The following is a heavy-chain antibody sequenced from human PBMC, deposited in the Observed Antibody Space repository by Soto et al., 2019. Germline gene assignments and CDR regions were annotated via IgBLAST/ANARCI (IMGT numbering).Heavy chain of an antibody. D-gene: IGHD1-1*01. V-gene: IGHV3-7*01. CDR1: GFTFSTHW. J-gene: IGHJ4*02. Sequence: GGSLRLSCAASGFTFSTHWMSWVRQAPGKGLEWLANIKEDGREKYYVDSLKGRITISRDNAKNSLYVQMNSLRVEDTAVYYCAKDRPRRTSGYFFDYWGQGTPVTVSS. CDR2: IKEDGREK. CDR3: AKDRPRRTSGYFFDY.